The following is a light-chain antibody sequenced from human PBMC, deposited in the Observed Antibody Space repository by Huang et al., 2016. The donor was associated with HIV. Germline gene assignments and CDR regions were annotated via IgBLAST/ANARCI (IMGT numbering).Light chain of an antibody. CDR1: QSVTRSS. J-gene: IGKJ1*01. CDR3: QQYDTSPWT. Sequence: EIALTQSPGTLSLSPGERATLSCRASQSVTRSSFAWYQPPPGQPPRLLIYGASSRATGIPDRFSGSGSGTDFTLTISGLEPEDFAVYYCQQYDTSPWTFGQGTKVEIK. V-gene: IGKV3-20*01. CDR2: GAS.